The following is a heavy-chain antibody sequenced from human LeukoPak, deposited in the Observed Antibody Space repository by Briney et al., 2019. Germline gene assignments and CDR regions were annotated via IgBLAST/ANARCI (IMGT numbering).Heavy chain of an antibody. CDR2: IKSKTDGGTT. CDR1: GFTFGNAW. Sequence: GGSLRLSCAASGFTFGNAWMSWARQAPGKGLEWVGRIKSKTDGGTTDYAAPVKGRFTISRDDSKNTLYLQMNSLKTEDIAVYYCTTEIVAAAGTGWFDPWGQGTLVTVSS. V-gene: IGHV3-15*01. CDR3: TTEIVAAAGTGWFDP. D-gene: IGHD6-13*01. J-gene: IGHJ5*02.